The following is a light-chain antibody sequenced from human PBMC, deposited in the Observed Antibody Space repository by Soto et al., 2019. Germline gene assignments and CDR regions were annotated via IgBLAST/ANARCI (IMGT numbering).Light chain of an antibody. J-gene: IGLJ1*01. CDR1: SSDVGGFDY. V-gene: IGLV2-11*01. CDR2: DVN. Sequence: QSALTQPRSVSGSPGQSVTISCTGSSSDVGGFDYVSWYQQPAGKAPQLMIFDVNKRPSGVPRRFSGSKSGNTASLTISGLQAEDEADYYCISYTLSRSYVFGTGTKLTVL. CDR3: ISYTLSRSYV.